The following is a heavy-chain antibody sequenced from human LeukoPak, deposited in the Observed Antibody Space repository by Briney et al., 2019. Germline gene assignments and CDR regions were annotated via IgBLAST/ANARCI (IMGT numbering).Heavy chain of an antibody. Sequence: AASVTVSCTASGYTFTSYYMHWVRQAPGQGLEWMGIINPSGGSTSYAQKFQGRVTMTRDTSTSTVYMELSSLRSEDTAVYFCAREELAGNKNFDYWGQGTLVTVSS. D-gene: IGHD5-24*01. CDR2: INPSGGST. CDR3: AREELAGNKNFDY. CDR1: GYTFTSYY. J-gene: IGHJ4*02. V-gene: IGHV1-46*01.